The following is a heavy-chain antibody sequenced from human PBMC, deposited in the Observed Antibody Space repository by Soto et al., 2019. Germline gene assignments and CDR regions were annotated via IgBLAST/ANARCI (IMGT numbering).Heavy chain of an antibody. CDR2: ISRDGSHK. Sequence: QVQVVESGGGVVQPGRSLRLSCAASGFTFRNYAIHWVRQAPGKGLEGVAVISRDGSHKYYLDSVKGRFTISRDNSKDTVNLLMNSLRDDDSAMYYCARSRNSAVADSFDFWGQGTLVTVSS. D-gene: IGHD1-26*01. J-gene: IGHJ4*02. V-gene: IGHV3-30*04. CDR3: ARSRNSAVADSFDF. CDR1: GFTFRNYA.